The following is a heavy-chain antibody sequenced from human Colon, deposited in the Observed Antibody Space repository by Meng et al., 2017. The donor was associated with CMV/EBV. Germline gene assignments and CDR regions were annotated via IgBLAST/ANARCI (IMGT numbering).Heavy chain of an antibody. CDR1: GYTFTDNY. CDR2: INPNSGGT. D-gene: IGHD3-22*01. CDR3: ARGKNYYDSSGYRKGLDY. J-gene: IGHJ4*02. V-gene: IGHV1-2*02. Sequence: GHLGHGGAKLKKPEASVKVSCKAAGYTFTDNYMHRVRQATGQGLEWMGWINPNSGGTNYAQKFQGRVTMTRDTSISTAYMELSRLRSDDTAVYYCARGKNYYDSSGYRKGLDYWGQGTLVTVSS.